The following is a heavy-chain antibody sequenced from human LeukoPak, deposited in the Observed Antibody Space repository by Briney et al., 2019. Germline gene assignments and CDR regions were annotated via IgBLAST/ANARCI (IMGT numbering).Heavy chain of an antibody. CDR2: IYYSGST. CDR1: GGSISSYY. CDR3: ARRPSGSYVDY. Sequence: PSETLSLTCTVSGGSISSYYWGWIRQPPGKGLEWIGSIYYSGSTYYNPSLKSRVTISVDTSKNQFSLKLSSVTAADTAVYYCARRPSGSYVDYWGQGTLVTVSS. J-gene: IGHJ4*02. D-gene: IGHD1-26*01. V-gene: IGHV4-39*01.